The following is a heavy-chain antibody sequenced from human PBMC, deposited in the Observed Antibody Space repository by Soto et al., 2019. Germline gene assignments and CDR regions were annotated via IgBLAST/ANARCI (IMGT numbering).Heavy chain of an antibody. V-gene: IGHV3-33*01. D-gene: IGHD6-13*01. J-gene: IGHJ6*02. Sequence: QVQLVESGGGVVQPGRSLRLSCAASGFTFSTYGMHWVRQAPGKGLEWVAVIWYDGSNKYYADSVKGRFTISRDNSKNPLYLQMNSLRGDDTAVYYCARDPVAAAGTAHYLYDGLDVWGQGTTVTVSS. CDR1: GFTFSTYG. CDR2: IWYDGSNK. CDR3: ARDPVAAAGTAHYLYDGLDV.